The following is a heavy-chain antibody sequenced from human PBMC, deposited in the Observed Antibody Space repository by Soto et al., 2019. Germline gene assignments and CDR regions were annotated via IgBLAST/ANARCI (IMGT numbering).Heavy chain of an antibody. CDR1: GGSFSGYY. Sequence: QVQLQQWGAGPLRPLETLSLTCGVSGGSFSGYYWAWIRQSPGKGLEWIGEINDRGSINYNPSLKSPVSISVDTSKNHYSLNLRSVTAADTAVYYCARESHDILTGPPWVWYFDLWGRGNLVTVSS. V-gene: IGHV4-34*01. J-gene: IGHJ2*01. CDR3: ARESHDILTGPPWVWYFDL. D-gene: IGHD3-9*01. CDR2: INDRGSI.